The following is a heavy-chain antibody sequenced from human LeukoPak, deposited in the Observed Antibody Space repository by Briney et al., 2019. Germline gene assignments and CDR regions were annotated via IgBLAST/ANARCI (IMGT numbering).Heavy chain of an antibody. CDR3: ARDSNYYGSGSYYNSDY. CDR2: INPHSGGT. J-gene: IGHJ4*02. CDR1: GYTFTGYH. Sequence: ASVKVSCKASGYTFTGYHIHWVRQAPGQGLEWMGWINPHSGGTSYAQNFQGRVTMTRDTSISTAYMDLSRLRSDDTAFYYCARDSNYYGSGSYYNSDYWGQGTLVTVSS. V-gene: IGHV1-2*02. D-gene: IGHD3-10*01.